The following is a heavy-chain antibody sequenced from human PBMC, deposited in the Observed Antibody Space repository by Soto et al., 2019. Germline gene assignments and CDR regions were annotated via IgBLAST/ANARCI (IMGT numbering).Heavy chain of an antibody. CDR3: ADGYNYAYY. J-gene: IGHJ4*02. D-gene: IGHD5-18*01. V-gene: IGHV3-23*01. Sequence: EVQLLESGGGLVQPGGSLRLSSVASGFTFSTYAMSWVRQAPGKGLEWVSAISGSGGSTYYADSVKGRFTISRDNSKSTLYLQMNRLRAEDTAVYYCADGYNYAYYWGQGTLVTVSS. CDR2: ISGSGGST. CDR1: GFTFSTYA.